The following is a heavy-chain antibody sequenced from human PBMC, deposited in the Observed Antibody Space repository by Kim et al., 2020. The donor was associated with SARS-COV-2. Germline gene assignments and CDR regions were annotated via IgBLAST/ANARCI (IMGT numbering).Heavy chain of an antibody. CDR3: ARGYSSGWYYFDY. Sequence: YAASVTSRITTNPDTSTNQFSRQLNSVTPEDAAVYYCARGYSSGWYYFDYWGQGTLVTVSS. J-gene: IGHJ4*02. D-gene: IGHD6-19*01. V-gene: IGHV6-1*01.